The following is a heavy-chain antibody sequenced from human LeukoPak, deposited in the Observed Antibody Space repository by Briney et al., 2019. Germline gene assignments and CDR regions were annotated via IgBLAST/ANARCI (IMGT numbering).Heavy chain of an antibody. CDR3: APSPCSGDSCYRFDS. D-gene: IGHD2-15*01. J-gene: IGHJ4*02. CDR2: IHHSGST. CDR1: GASISSSYW. Sequence: EPSGTLSLTCAVSGASISSSYWWSWVRQPPGKGLEWIGEIHHSGSTKYNPSLKSRVTISVDKSKNQFSLKLSSVTAADTAVYYCAPSPCSGDSCYRFDSWGQGTQVTVSS. V-gene: IGHV4-4*02.